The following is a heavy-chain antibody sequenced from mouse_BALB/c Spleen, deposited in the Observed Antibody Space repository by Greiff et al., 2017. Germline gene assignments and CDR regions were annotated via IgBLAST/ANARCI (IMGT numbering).Heavy chain of an antibody. CDR1: GYTFTDYN. J-gene: IGHJ4*01. CDR2: IYPYNGGT. V-gene: IGHV1S29*02. Sequence: EVQLQQSGPELVKPGASVKISCKASGYTFTDYNMHWVKQSHGKSLEWIGYIYPYNGGTGYNQKFKSKATLTVDNSSSTAYMQLRSLTSEDSAVYYCAREYYYAMDYWGQGTSVTVSS. CDR3: AREYYYAMDY.